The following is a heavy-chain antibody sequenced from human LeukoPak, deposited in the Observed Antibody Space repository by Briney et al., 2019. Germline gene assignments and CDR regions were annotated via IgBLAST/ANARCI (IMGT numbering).Heavy chain of an antibody. J-gene: IGHJ4*02. V-gene: IGHV4-39*02. CDR3: ASLQITMVRGVIRRTFDY. CDR1: GGXISSSYYY. D-gene: IGHD3-10*01. CDR2: IRYGVST. Sequence: PSETLSLTCTVSGGXISSSYYYWGWIRQPPGKRLEWIGNIRYGVSTYYNPSLKSRVTISVDTSKNHFSLSLSSVTAADTAVYYCASLQITMVRGVIRRTFDYWGQGTLVTVSS.